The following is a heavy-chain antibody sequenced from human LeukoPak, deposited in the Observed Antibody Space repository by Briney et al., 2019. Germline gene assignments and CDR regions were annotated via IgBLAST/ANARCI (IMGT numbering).Heavy chain of an antibody. CDR3: ATPQGDY. V-gene: IGHV3-23*01. CDR1: GFTLSDYA. J-gene: IGHJ4*02. Sequence: GGSLRLSCAASGFTLSDYAMSWVRQAPGKGLEWVSAISASGGSTYYADSVKGRFTISRDNSKNTLDLQMNSLRVEDTAVYYCATPQGDYWGQGTLVTVSS. CDR2: ISASGGST.